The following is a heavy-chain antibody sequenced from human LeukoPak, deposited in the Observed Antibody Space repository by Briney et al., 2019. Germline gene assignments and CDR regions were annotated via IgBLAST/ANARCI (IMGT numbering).Heavy chain of an antibody. V-gene: IGHV1-18*04. CDR2: ISAYNGNT. J-gene: IGHJ4*02. CDR1: GYTFTSYG. Sequence: ASVKVFCKAAGYTFTSYGISWVRQAPGQRLEWMVWISAYNGNTNYAQKLQGRVTMTTDTSTSTAYMELRSLRSDDTAVYYCARGRGAVDTAMEIDYWGQGTLVTVSS. D-gene: IGHD5-18*01. CDR3: ARGRGAVDTAMEIDY.